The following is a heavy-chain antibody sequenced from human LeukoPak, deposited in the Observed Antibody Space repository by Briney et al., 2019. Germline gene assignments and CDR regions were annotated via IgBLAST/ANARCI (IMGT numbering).Heavy chain of an antibody. V-gene: IGHV4-61*02. Sequence: PSQTLSLTCTVSGDSISSGDYYWSWIRQPAGKGLEWIGRISSSGSTNYNPSLKSRVTISVDTSKNQFSLKLSSVTAADTAVYYCARDGYSTLTPSFDYWGQGTLVTVSS. CDR2: ISSSGST. CDR3: ARDGYSTLTPSFDY. J-gene: IGHJ4*02. CDR1: GDSISSGDYY. D-gene: IGHD4-11*01.